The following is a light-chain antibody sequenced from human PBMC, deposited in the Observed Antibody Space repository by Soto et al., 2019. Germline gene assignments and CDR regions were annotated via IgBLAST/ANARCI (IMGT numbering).Light chain of an antibody. CDR3: QQRSNSRT. V-gene: IGKV3-11*01. Sequence: EIVLTQSPATLSLSPGERATLSCRASQSVSSYLAWYQQKPGQAPRLLIYDASNRATGIPARFSGSGSGTDFTLTISSLQPEYVAVYYCQQRSNSRTFGQGTKVEIK. CDR2: DAS. J-gene: IGKJ1*01. CDR1: QSVSSY.